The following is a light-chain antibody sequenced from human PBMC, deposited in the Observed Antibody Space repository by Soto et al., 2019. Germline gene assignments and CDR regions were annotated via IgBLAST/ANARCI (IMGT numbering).Light chain of an antibody. CDR3: QQYDSLAQCT. V-gene: IGKV1-33*01. CDR1: QDINNY. Sequence: DIQMNQSPSSLSASVGDRVTITCQASQDINNYLNWYQQKPGKAPKLLIYGASNLETGVPSRFSGSGYGTHFTFTITSLQPEDFATYYCQQYDSLAQCTFGGGTKVEIE. J-gene: IGKJ4*01. CDR2: GAS.